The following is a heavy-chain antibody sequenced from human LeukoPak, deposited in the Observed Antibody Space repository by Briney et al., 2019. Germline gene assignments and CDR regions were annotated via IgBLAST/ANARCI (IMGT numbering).Heavy chain of an antibody. D-gene: IGHD3-10*01. CDR2: VSPGGVSP. CDR1: GLSFNKDV. CDR3: AKDQDPHSYGSGSYAPFDY. J-gene: IGHJ4*02. V-gene: IGHV3-23*01. Sequence: GGSLRLSCVVSGLSFNKDVMSWFRQAPGKGLEWVSSVSPGGVSPNHADSVKGRFTVSRDDSLNTLYLQMNSLRVDDTAVYYCAKDQDPHSYGSGSYAPFDYWGQGTLVTVSS.